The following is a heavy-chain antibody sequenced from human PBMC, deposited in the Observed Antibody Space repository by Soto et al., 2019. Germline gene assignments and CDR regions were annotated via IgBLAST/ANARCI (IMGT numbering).Heavy chain of an antibody. Sequence: KAGGSLRLSCAASGFTFSNAWMSWVRQAPGKGLEWVGRIKSKTDGGTTDYAAPVKGRFTISRDDSKNTLYLQMNSLKTEDTAVYYCTFPPSYNWNYMGPGAGSIDYWGQGTLVTVSS. J-gene: IGHJ4*02. CDR2: IKSKTDGGTT. CDR1: GFTFSNAW. CDR3: TFPPSYNWNYMGPGAGSIDY. V-gene: IGHV3-15*01. D-gene: IGHD1-7*01.